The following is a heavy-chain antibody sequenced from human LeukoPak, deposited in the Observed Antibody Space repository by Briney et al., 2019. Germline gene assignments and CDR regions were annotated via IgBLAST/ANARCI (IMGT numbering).Heavy chain of an antibody. Sequence: AGGSLRLSCAASGFTFSSYSMNWVRQAPGKGLEWVSYISSSSSTIYYADSVKGRLTISRDNAKNSLYLQMNSLRAEDTAVYYCARGGYSYGAGETYYYYYGMDVWGQGTTVTVSS. CDR1: GFTFSSYS. D-gene: IGHD5-18*01. CDR3: ARGGYSYGAGETYYYYYGMDV. J-gene: IGHJ6*02. CDR2: ISSSSSTI. V-gene: IGHV3-48*01.